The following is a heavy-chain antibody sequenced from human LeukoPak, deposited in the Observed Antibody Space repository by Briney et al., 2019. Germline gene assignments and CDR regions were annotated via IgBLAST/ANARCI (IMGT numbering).Heavy chain of an antibody. V-gene: IGHV3-21*01. D-gene: IGHD3-22*01. Sequence: GGSLRLSCAASGFTFSSYSMNWVRQAPGKGLEWVSSISSSSSYIYYADSVKGRFTISRDNAKNSLYLQMNSLRAEDTAVYYCARGAAGLYYFDYWGQGTLVTVSS. CDR3: ARGAAGLYYFDY. CDR2: ISSSSSYI. CDR1: GFTFSSYS. J-gene: IGHJ4*02.